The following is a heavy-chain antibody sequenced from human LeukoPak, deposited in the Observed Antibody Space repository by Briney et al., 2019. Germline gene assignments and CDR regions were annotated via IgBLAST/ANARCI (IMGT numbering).Heavy chain of an antibody. CDR1: GYTFTGYY. CDR2: INTNSGGT. Sequence: ASVKVSCQGSGYTFTGYYMHSLRQAPAQGLEWMGWINTNSGGTNYAQKFQGRVTMPSDTSISTAYMELSRLRSDDTAVYYCAIEGVTTPNYYYXYGMDVWGQGTTVTVSS. J-gene: IGHJ6*02. D-gene: IGHD4-17*01. CDR3: AIEGVTTPNYYYXYGMDV. V-gene: IGHV1-2*02.